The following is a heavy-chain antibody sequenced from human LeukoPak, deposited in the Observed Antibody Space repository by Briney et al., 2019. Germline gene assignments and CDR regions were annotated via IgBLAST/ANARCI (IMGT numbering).Heavy chain of an antibody. V-gene: IGHV3-30-3*01. D-gene: IGHD6-19*01. CDR3: ARDRLSSGWLTHDY. CDR2: ISYDGSNK. Sequence: PGGSLRLSCAASGFTFSSYAMHWVRQAPGKGLEWVAVISYDGSNKYYADSVKGRFTISRDNSKNTLYLQMNSLRAEDTAVYYCARDRLSSGWLTHDYWGQGTLVTVSS. CDR1: GFTFSSYA. J-gene: IGHJ4*02.